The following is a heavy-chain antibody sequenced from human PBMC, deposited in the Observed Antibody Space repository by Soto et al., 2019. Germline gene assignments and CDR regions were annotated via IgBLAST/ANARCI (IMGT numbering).Heavy chain of an antibody. CDR2: IKTDGGIT. J-gene: IGHJ4*02. CDR3: ARDNKWSLDY. V-gene: IGHV3-74*01. D-gene: IGHD2-15*01. CDR1: GFTFSAHW. Sequence: SLRLCCAASGFTFSAHWMHWVRQAPGKGLVWVSHIKTDGGITRDADSVKGRFTISRDNARNTLYLQMNSLRAEDTAVYYCARDNKWSLDYWGQGTLVTVSS.